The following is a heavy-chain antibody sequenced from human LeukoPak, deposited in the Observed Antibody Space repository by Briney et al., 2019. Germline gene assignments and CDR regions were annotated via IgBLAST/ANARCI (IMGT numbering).Heavy chain of an antibody. CDR3: AATDYGDYFFNWFDP. D-gene: IGHD4-17*01. Sequence: MSSETLSLTCTVSGGSISSYYWSWIRQPPGKGLEWIGYIYYSGSTNYNPSLKSRVTISVDTSKNQFSLKLSSVTAADTAVYYCAATDYGDYFFNWFDPWGQGTLVTVPS. J-gene: IGHJ5*02. V-gene: IGHV4-59*01. CDR1: GGSISSYY. CDR2: IYYSGST.